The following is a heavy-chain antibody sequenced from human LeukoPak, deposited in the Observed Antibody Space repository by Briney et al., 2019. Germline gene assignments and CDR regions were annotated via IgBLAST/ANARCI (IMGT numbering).Heavy chain of an antibody. D-gene: IGHD6-19*01. CDR1: GGSNY. Sequence: SETLSLTCTVSGGSNYWSWIRQPPGKGLEWIGYIHYSGSTSYNPSLKSRVTISIDTSKNQFSLKLSSVTAADTAVYYCARAPGIAVAGPYYFDYWGQGTLVTVPS. CDR3: ARAPGIAVAGPYYFDY. V-gene: IGHV4-59*12. J-gene: IGHJ4*02. CDR2: IHYSGST.